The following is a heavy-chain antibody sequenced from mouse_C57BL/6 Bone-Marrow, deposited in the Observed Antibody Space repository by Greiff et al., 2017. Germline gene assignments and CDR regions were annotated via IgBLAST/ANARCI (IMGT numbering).Heavy chain of an antibody. Sequence: VKLKESVAELARPGASVKLSCKASGYNITNSGISWVKQRTGQGLEWIGGIYPTSGNTYYTAKFQGKATLTADTSSSPAYMELRSLTAEDSAFYVCARGQVRYGFDYWGQGTLVTVSA. D-gene: IGHD3-2*02. V-gene: IGHV1-81*01. J-gene: IGHJ3*01. CDR1: GYNITNSG. CDR3: ARGQVRYGFDY. CDR2: IYPTSGNT.